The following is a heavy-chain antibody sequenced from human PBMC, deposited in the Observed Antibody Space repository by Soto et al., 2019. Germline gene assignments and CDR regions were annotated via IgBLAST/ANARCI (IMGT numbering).Heavy chain of an antibody. CDR1: GFTFGTTD. CDR3: VKNSGGCNT. J-gene: IGHJ5*02. CDR2: IDGSGGIT. V-gene: IGHV3-23*01. D-gene: IGHD3-10*01. Sequence: QLLQSGGGLVQPGGSLTLSCAASGFTFGTTDMSWVRQAPGEGLEWVSTIDGSGGITYYADSVKGRFTISRDNSRNTVYLQMNSLRGDATDLYYCVKNSGGCNTWGKGALVTVSS.